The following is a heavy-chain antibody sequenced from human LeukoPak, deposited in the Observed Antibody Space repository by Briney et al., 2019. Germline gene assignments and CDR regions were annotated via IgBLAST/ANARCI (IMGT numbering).Heavy chain of an antibody. D-gene: IGHD3-3*01. Sequence: GGSXRLSCAASGFTFSNYNMNWVRQAPGKGLEWVSSIFTVVTYTHYAHSVNRRFSLSTDNAKNSLNLQMTRLRAEDTAVYYCARDTRVYSDFWSGYSNWGQGTLVTVSS. CDR1: GFTFSNYN. CDR2: IFTVVTYT. V-gene: IGHV3-21*01. CDR3: ARDTRVYSDFWSGYSN. J-gene: IGHJ4*02.